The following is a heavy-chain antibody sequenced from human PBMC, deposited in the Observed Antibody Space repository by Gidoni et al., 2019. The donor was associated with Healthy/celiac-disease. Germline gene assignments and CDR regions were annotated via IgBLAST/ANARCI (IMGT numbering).Heavy chain of an antibody. D-gene: IGHD4-4*01. Sequence: EVQLLESGGGLVQPGGSLRLSCAASGFPFRSYAMSWVRQAPGKGLEWVSAISGSGGSTYYADSVKGRFTISRDNSKNTLYLQMNSLRAEDTAVYYCAKDFSSNYDEYYFDYWGQGTLVTVSS. CDR2: ISGSGGST. J-gene: IGHJ4*02. CDR1: GFPFRSYA. CDR3: AKDFSSNYDEYYFDY. V-gene: IGHV3-23*01.